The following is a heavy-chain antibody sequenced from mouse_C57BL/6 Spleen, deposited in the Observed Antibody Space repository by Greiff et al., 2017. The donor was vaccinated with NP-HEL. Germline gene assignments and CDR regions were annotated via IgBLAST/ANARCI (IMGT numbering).Heavy chain of an antibody. Sequence: QVQLQQSGPELVKPGASVKISCKASGYAFSSSWMNWVKQRPGKGLEWIGRIYPGDGDTNYNGKFKGKATLTADKSSSTAYMQLSSLTSEDSAVYFCAVNWEGVNPGWFAYWGQGTLVTVSA. J-gene: IGHJ3*01. CDR1: GYAFSSSW. D-gene: IGHD4-1*02. CDR3: AVNWEGVNPGWFAY. V-gene: IGHV1-82*01. CDR2: IYPGDGDT.